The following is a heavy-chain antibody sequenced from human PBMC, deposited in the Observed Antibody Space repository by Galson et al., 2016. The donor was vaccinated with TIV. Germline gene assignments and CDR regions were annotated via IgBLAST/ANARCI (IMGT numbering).Heavy chain of an antibody. D-gene: IGHD2-15*01. V-gene: IGHV1-8*01. CDR2: MNPNSGNA. J-gene: IGHJ4*02. Sequence: SCKASGYTFNNYDISWVRQATGQGLEWMGWMNPNSGNAGYAQKFQGRVTMTSNTSVNTAYMEVRSLRFEDTAVYYCARARRGYCSGGSCSPGYWGQGTLVTVSS. CDR1: GYTFNNYD. CDR3: ARARRGYCSGGSCSPGY.